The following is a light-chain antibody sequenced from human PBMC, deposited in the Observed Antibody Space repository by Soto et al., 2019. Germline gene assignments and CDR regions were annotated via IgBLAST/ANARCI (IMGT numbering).Light chain of an antibody. CDR1: SSDVGGYNY. J-gene: IGLJ1*01. CDR3: TSFTSGSTPYV. Sequence: QSVLPQPASWSGSPGQSITISCAGTSSDVGGYNYVSWYQQLPGKAPQLVIYDVTHRPSGVSDRFSGSRSGNTASLTISGLQAEDEADYYCTSFTSGSTPYVLGTGTKVTVL. CDR2: DVT. V-gene: IGLV2-14*03.